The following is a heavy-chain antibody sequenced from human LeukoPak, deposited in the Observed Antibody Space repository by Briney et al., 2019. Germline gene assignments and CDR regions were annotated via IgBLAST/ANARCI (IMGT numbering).Heavy chain of an antibody. J-gene: IGHJ6*02. CDR3: TTLASGRYGVDV. CDR2: IKSKTDGETT. Sequence: GGSLRLSCAASGFTFTDAWMTWVRLAPGKGLEWVGRIKSKTDGETTDYAAPVKGRFTISRDESKNTLHLQMISLKAEDTALYYCTTLASGRYGVDVWGQGTTVIVSS. V-gene: IGHV3-15*01. CDR1: GFTFTDAW. D-gene: IGHD1-26*01.